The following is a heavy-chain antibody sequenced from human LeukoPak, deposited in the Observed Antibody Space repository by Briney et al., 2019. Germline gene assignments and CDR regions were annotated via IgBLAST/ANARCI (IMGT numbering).Heavy chain of an antibody. CDR3: ARGGLNYYDNSGYYGYFDY. Sequence: SDIPSLTPTVPARSTSSASYYRSWIRQSAGKGLEYIGLIYISGCTNYNPSVKSRVTISVDTSKNQFSLKLSSVTAADTAVYYCARGGLNYYDNSGYYGYFDYWGQGTLVTVSS. J-gene: IGHJ4*02. CDR1: ARSTSSASYY. D-gene: IGHD3-22*01. CDR2: IYISGCT. V-gene: IGHV4-61*02.